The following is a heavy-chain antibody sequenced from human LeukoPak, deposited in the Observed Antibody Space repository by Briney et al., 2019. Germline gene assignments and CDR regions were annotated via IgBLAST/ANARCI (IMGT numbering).Heavy chain of an antibody. CDR2: IYHSGST. CDR1: GYSISSGYY. D-gene: IGHD3-22*01. J-gene: IGHJ4*02. CDR3: AHAAAGYYDSSGYSPYYFDY. Sequence: ASETLSLTCTVSGYSISSGYYWGWIRPPPGEGLEWIGSIYHSGSTYYNPSLKSRVTISVDTSKNQFSLKLSSVTAADTAVYYCAHAAAGYYDSSGYSPYYFDYWGQGTLVTVSS. V-gene: IGHV4-38-2*02.